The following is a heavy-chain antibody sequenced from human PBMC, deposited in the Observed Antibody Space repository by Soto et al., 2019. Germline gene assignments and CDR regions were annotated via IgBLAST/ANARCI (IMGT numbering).Heavy chain of an antibody. Sequence: GGSRRLSCAASGFTFSSYAMSWVRQAPGKGLEWVSAISGSGGGTYYADSVKGRFTISRDNSKNTLYLQMNSLRAEDTAVYYCARAFRNSSSFTFDYWGQGTLVTVSS. J-gene: IGHJ4*02. D-gene: IGHD6-6*01. CDR3: ARAFRNSSSFTFDY. CDR2: ISGSGGGT. CDR1: GFTFSSYA. V-gene: IGHV3-23*01.